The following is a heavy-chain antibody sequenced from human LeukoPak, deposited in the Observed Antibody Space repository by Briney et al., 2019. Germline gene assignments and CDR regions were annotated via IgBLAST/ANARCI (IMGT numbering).Heavy chain of an antibody. CDR3: ATEHYYGSGRLDP. Sequence: GGSLRLSFAASGFPFSRYWMTWVRPAPGKGLAWVANIKLDGSEKYYFDSVKGRFTISRDNAKSSLYLQMNSLRAEDTAVYYCATEHYYGSGRLDPWGQGTLVTVSS. CDR2: IKLDGSEK. V-gene: IGHV3-7*03. CDR1: GFPFSRYW. J-gene: IGHJ5*02. D-gene: IGHD3-10*01.